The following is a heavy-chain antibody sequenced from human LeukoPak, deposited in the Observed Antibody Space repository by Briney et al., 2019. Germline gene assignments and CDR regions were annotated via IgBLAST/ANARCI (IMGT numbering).Heavy chain of an antibody. CDR1: GFTFSNAW. V-gene: IGHV3-15*07. J-gene: IGHJ4*02. CDR3: TTDIAAAGADY. Sequence: PGGSLRLSCAASGFTFSNAWMNWVRQAPGKGLEWVGRIKSETDGGTTDYAAPVKGRFTISRDDSKNTLYLQMNSLKTEDTAVYYCTTDIAAAGADYWGQGTLVTVSS. CDR2: IKSETDGGTT. D-gene: IGHD6-13*01.